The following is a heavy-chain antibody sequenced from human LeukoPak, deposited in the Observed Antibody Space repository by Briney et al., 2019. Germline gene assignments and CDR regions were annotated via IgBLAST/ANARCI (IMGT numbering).Heavy chain of an antibody. V-gene: IGHV3-21*01. CDR1: GFTFSSYS. J-gene: IGHJ6*03. CDR2: ISSSSSYI. CDR3: ARNIGCGSGSLLPSYYYYYMDV. Sequence: GGSLRLSCAASGFTFSSYSMNWVRQAPGKGLEWVSSISSSSSYIYYADSVKGRFTISRDNSKNTLYLQMNSLRAEDTAVYYCARNIGCGSGSLLPSYYYYYMDVWGKGTTVTISS. D-gene: IGHD3-10*01.